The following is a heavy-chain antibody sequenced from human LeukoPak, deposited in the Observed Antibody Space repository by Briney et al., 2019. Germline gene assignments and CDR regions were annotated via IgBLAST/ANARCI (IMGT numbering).Heavy chain of an antibody. J-gene: IGHJ3*02. CDR3: IKDMGFDLLKDAFHI. CDR1: GFSLDDYA. D-gene: IGHD3-9*01. V-gene: IGHV3-9*01. Sequence: GGSLRLSCVGSGFSLDDYAMHWVRQVPGKGLEWVSSISWDSSNAAYADSVKGRLTISRDNAKNSLYLQMNSLRPEDTAFYYCIKDMGFDLLKDAFHIWGQGTLVTVSS. CDR2: ISWDSSNA.